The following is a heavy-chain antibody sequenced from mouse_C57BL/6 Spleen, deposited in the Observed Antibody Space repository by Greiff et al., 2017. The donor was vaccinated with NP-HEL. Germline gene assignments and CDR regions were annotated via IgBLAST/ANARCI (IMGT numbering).Heavy chain of an antibody. CDR3: ARGGGSLYFDY. D-gene: IGHD1-1*01. CDR2: IDPSDSYT. J-gene: IGHJ2*01. V-gene: IGHV1-69*01. Sequence: QVQLKQPGAELVMPGASVKLSCKASGYTFTSYWMHWVKQRPGQGLEWIGEIDPSDSYTNYNQKFKGKSTLTVDKSSSTAYMQLSSLTSEDSAVYYCARGGGSLYFDYWGQGTTLTVSS. CDR1: GYTFTSYW.